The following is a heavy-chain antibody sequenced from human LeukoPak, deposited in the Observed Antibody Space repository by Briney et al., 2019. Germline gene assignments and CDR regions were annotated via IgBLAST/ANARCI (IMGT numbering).Heavy chain of an antibody. CDR3: AKEYSSSSQYFDY. CDR2: ISNDGSNK. D-gene: IGHD6-13*01. J-gene: IGHJ4*02. CDR1: GFTFSSYG. Sequence: PGGSLRLSCAASGFTFSSYGMHWVRQAPGKGLEWVAVISNDGSNKYYADSVKGRFTLSRDNSKHTLYLQMNSMRAEATAVYYCAKEYSSSSQYFDYWGQGTLVTVSS. V-gene: IGHV3-30*18.